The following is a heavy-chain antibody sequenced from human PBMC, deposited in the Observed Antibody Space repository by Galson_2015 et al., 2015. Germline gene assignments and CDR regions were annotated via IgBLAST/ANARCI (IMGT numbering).Heavy chain of an antibody. V-gene: IGHV3-30*18. CDR1: GFTFSSYG. CDR2: ISYDGSNK. J-gene: IGHJ4*02. D-gene: IGHD3-22*01. Sequence: SLRLSCAASGFTFSSYGMHWVRQAPGKGLEWVAVISYDGSNKYYADSVKGRFTISGDNSKNTLYLQMNSLRAEDTAVYYCAKDIRYYDSSGYIDYWGQGTLVTVSS. CDR3: AKDIRYYDSSGYIDY.